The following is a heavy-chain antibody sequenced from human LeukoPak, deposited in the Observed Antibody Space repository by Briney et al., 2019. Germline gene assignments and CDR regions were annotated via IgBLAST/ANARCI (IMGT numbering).Heavy chain of an antibody. CDR1: GFTFSSYV. D-gene: IGHD2-2*01. CDR2: ISGGGGST. V-gene: IGHV3-23*01. Sequence: QPGGSLRLSCVASGFTFSSYVMNWVRQAPGKGLEWVSVISGGGGSTYYADSVKGRFTISRDNSKNTLFLQMNSLRAEDTAVYYCAKGGYCSSTSCYVGWFDPWGQGTLVTVSS. CDR3: AKGGYCSSTSCYVGWFDP. J-gene: IGHJ5*02.